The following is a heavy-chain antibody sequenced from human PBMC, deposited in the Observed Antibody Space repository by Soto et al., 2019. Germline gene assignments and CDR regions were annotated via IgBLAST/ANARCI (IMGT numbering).Heavy chain of an antibody. CDR3: ARDFGFVVVPAAKNWFDP. CDR1: GGTFSSYT. D-gene: IGHD2-2*01. J-gene: IGHJ5*02. V-gene: IGHV1-69*04. Sequence: GASVKVSCKASGGTFSSYTISWVRQAPGQGLEWMGRIIPILGIANYAQKFQGRVTITADKSTSTAYMELSSLRSEDTAVYYCARDFGFVVVPAAKNWFDPWGQGTLVTVSS. CDR2: IIPILGIA.